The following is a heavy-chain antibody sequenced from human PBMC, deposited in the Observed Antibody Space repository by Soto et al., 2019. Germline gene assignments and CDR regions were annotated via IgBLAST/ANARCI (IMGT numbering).Heavy chain of an antibody. J-gene: IGHJ4*02. CDR2: ISRSSSYI. CDR1: GFTFSSYS. D-gene: IGHD3-9*01. Sequence: GGSLRLSCAASGFTFSSYSMNWVRQAPGKGLEWVSSISRSSSYIYYADSVKGRFTISRDNAKNSLYLQMNSLRAEDTAVYYCARGTYDILTGYYDYWGQGTLVTVSS. CDR3: ARGTYDILTGYYDY. V-gene: IGHV3-21*01.